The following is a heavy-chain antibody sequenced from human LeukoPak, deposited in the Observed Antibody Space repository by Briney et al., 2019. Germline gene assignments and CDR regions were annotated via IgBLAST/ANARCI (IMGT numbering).Heavy chain of an antibody. J-gene: IGHJ4*02. CDR3: ASFPRFGELFAS. D-gene: IGHD3-10*01. V-gene: IGHV1-69*06. CDR2: IIPIFGTA. CDR1: GGTFSSYA. Sequence: SVKVSCKASGGTFSSYAISWVRQAPGQGLEWMGGIIPIFGTANYAQKFQGRVTITADKSTSTAYMELSSLRSEDTAVYYCASFPRFGELFASWGQGTLVTVSS.